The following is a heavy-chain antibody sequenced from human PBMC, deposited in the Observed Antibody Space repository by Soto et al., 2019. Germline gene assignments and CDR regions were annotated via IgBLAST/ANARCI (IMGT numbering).Heavy chain of an antibody. Sequence: AGSLKLACAASGFTFSSYVITWVRQAQGKGLEWVSAISCSSSYIYYADSVKGRFTIPRDNAKNSLYLQMNSLRAEDTAVYYCSRGELGIAAAGTVYWFGPWGQGTLVTVSS. CDR2: ISCSSSYI. V-gene: IGHV3-21*01. J-gene: IGHJ5*02. D-gene: IGHD6-13*01. CDR3: SRGELGIAAAGTVYWFGP. CDR1: GFTFSSYV.